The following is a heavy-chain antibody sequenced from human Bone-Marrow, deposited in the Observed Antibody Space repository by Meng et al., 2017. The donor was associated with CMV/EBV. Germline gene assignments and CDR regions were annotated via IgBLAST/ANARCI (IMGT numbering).Heavy chain of an antibody. D-gene: IGHD5-18*01. CDR1: GFTFSNAW. J-gene: IGHJ4*02. CDR3: ARGLDYSYGTSFDY. CDR2: IKQDGSEK. Sequence: GESLKISCAASGFTFSNAWMSWVRQAPGKGLEWVANIKQDGSEKYYVDSVKGRFTISRDNAKNSLYLQVNSLRAEDTAVYYCARGLDYSYGTSFDYWGQGTMVTVS. V-gene: IGHV3-7*01.